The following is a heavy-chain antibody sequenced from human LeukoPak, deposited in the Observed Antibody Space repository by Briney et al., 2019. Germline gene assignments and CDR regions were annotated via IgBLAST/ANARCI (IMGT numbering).Heavy chain of an antibody. Sequence: GGSLRLSCAASGFTVSSNYMSWVRQAPGKGLEWVSVIYSGGSTYYADSVKGRFTISRHNSKNTLYLQMNSLRAEDTAVYYCARASITGTTATRAFDIWGQGTMVTVSS. CDR1: GFTVSSNY. J-gene: IGHJ3*02. D-gene: IGHD1-20*01. V-gene: IGHV3-53*04. CDR2: IYSGGST. CDR3: ARASITGTTATRAFDI.